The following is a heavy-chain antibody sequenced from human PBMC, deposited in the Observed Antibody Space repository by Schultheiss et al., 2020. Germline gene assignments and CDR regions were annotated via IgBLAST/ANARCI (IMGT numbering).Heavy chain of an antibody. D-gene: IGHD2-2*01. J-gene: IGHJ6*03. CDR2: ISSSSSTI. V-gene: IGHV3-48*01. CDR3: ARVQVPAAWNTDYYYYMDV. Sequence: GGSMRLSCAASGFTFSTYTMSWVRQAPGKGLEWDSYISSSSSTIYYADSVKGRFTISRDNAKNTLYLQMNSLRAEDTAVYYCARVQVPAAWNTDYYYYMDVWGKGATVTVAS. CDR1: GFTFSTYT.